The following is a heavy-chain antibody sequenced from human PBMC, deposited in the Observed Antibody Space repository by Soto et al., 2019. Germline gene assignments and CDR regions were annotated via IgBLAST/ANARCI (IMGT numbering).Heavy chain of an antibody. CDR3: ARSTSRGNTDVFDV. CDR2: VAYSGDT. V-gene: IGHV3-13*01. D-gene: IGHD2-2*02. Sequence: PGGSLRLSCAGSGFTLSTYDMHWVRQGAGGGLEWVAVVAYSGDTNYLESVKGRFTISGDASQNAVFLQMDSLRAGDTAIYYCARSTSRGNTDVFDVWGQGTVVTVSS. CDR1: GFTLSTYD. J-gene: IGHJ3*01.